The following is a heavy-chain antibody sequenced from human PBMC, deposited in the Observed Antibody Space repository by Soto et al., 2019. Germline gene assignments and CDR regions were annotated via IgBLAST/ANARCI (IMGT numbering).Heavy chain of an antibody. Sequence: GGSLRLSCAASGFTFSSYAMSWVRQAPGKGLEWVSAISGSGGSTYYADSVKGRFTISRDNSKNTLYLQMNSLRAEDTAVYYCAKGDNDFWSGYCDYWGQGTLVTVSS. J-gene: IGHJ4*02. CDR2: ISGSGGST. V-gene: IGHV3-23*01. CDR3: AKGDNDFWSGYCDY. CDR1: GFTFSSYA. D-gene: IGHD3-3*01.